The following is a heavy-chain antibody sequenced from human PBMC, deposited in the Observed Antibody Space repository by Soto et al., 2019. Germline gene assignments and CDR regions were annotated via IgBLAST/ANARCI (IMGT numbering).Heavy chain of an antibody. D-gene: IGHD1-1*01. J-gene: IGHJ4*02. CDR3: ARDNNWADY. CDR1: GYTFANSA. Sequence: QVQLVQSGTEVKEPGASVKVSCKASGYTFANSAMQWVRQAPGQRLEWMGWINAANGNTKYSQRFQGRLTISRDTSASTAVMELSGLRYEDTAVYYCARDNNWADYWGQGTLVTVSS. CDR2: INAANGNT. V-gene: IGHV1-3*01.